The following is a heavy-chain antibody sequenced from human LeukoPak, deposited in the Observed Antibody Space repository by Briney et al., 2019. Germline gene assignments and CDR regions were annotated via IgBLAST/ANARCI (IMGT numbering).Heavy chain of an antibody. CDR3: ARGARDGYNYGGDY. D-gene: IGHD5-24*01. CDR1: GFTFSSYS. Sequence: GGCLRLSCAASGFTFSSYSMNWVRQAPGKGLEWVSSISSSSSYIYYADSVKRRFTISRDNAKNSLYLQMNSLSAEDTAVYYCARGARDGYNYGGDYWGQGTLVTVSS. J-gene: IGHJ4*02. CDR2: ISSSSSYI. V-gene: IGHV3-21*01.